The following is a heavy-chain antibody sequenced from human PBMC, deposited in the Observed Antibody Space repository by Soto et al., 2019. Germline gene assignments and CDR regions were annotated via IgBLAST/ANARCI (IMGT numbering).Heavy chain of an antibody. CDR3: TYYYDSSGYYYPPPDAFDI. D-gene: IGHD3-22*01. CDR2: IIPVFGTA. V-gene: IGHV1-69*13. CDR1: AGTFSSYA. Sequence: GASVKVSCKASAGTFSSYAISWVRQAPGQGLEWMGGIIPVFGTANYAQKFQGRVTITADESTSTAYMELSSLRSEDTAVYYCTYYYDSSGYYYPPPDAFDIWGQGTMVTVSS. J-gene: IGHJ3*02.